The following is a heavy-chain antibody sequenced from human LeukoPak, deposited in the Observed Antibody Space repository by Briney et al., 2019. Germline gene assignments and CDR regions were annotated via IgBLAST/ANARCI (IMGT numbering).Heavy chain of an antibody. CDR2: ISYDGSSK. Sequence: GRSLRLSCAASGFTFSSYAMHWVRQAPGKGLEWVAVISYDGSSKYYADSVKGRFTISRDNSKNTLYLQMNSLRAEDTAVYYCARDPQARYSSSFDYWGQGTLVTVSS. CDR3: ARDPQARYSSSFDY. D-gene: IGHD6-6*01. CDR1: GFTFSSYA. V-gene: IGHV3-30-3*01. J-gene: IGHJ4*02.